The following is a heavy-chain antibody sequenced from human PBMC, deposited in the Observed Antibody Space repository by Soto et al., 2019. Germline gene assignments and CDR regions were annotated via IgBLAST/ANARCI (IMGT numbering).Heavy chain of an antibody. CDR1: GFTFSSYA. CDR2: ISGSGGST. D-gene: IGHD6-13*01. V-gene: IGHV3-23*01. CDR3: AKALSSWTTYFDY. J-gene: IGHJ4*02. Sequence: EVQLLESGGGLVQPGGSLRLSCAASGFTFSSYAMSWVRQAPGKGLEWVSAISGSGGSTYYADSVKGWFTISRDNSKNTPYLQMNSLRAEDTAVYYCAKALSSWTTYFDYWGQGTLVTVSS.